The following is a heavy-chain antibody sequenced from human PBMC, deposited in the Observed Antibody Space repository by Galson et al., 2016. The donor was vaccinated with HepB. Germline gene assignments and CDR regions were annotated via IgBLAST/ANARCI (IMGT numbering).Heavy chain of an antibody. J-gene: IGHJ4*02. CDR2: IHSGGST. CDR3: ATYYYDSSGYYPLGFDQ. Sequence: SMSLSCAASGFTVSSNYMSWVRPAPGKGLEWVSVIHSGGSTYYADSVKGRFTISRDNSKNTLYLQMNSLRAEDTAVYYCATYYYDSSGYYPLGFDQWGQGTLVTVSS. CDR1: GFTVSSNY. D-gene: IGHD3-22*01. V-gene: IGHV3-53*01.